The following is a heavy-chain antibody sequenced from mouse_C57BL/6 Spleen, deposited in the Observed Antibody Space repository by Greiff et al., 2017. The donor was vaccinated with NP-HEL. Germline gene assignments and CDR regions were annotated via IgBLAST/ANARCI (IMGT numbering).Heavy chain of an antibody. V-gene: IGHV1-75*01. D-gene: IGHD2-1*01. CDR2: IFPGSGST. J-gene: IGHJ3*01. CDR3: ARPQSTMVTTAWFAY. CDR1: GYTFTDYY. Sequence: QVQLQQSGPELVKPGASVKISCKASGYTFTDYYINWVKQRPGQGLEWIGWIFPGSGSTYYNEKFKGKATLTVDKSSSTAYMLLSSLTSEDSAVYFCARPQSTMVTTAWFAYWGQGTLVTVSA.